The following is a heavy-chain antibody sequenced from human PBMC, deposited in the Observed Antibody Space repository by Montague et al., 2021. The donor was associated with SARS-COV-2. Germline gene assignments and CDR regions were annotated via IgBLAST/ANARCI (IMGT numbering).Heavy chain of an antibody. CDR3: AKLDGGGY. V-gene: IGHV4-4*02. CDR1: GGSIGSSNW. J-gene: IGHJ1*01. D-gene: IGHD3-10*01. Sequence: SETLSLTCTVSGGSIGSSNWWSWVRQSPGKGLDWIGEIYHDGNTHYKPSLKSRVIMSADKSKNQFSLRVTSVTAADTAVYYCAKLDGGGYWGQGTLVTVSS. CDR2: IYHDGNT.